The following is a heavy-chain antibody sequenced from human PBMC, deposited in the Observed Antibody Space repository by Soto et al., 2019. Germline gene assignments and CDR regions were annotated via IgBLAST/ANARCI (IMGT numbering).Heavy chain of an antibody. CDR1: GDSVSTNSAT. CDR3: ARDRSYSSSATLIRYYGMDV. D-gene: IGHD6-19*01. V-gene: IGHV6-1*01. Sequence: SQTLSLTCAISGDSVSTNSATWDWIRQSPSRGLEWLGRTYYRSKWFNDYAVSVKGRITINPDTSNNQLSLQLNSVTPDDTAVYYCARDRSYSSSATLIRYYGMDVWGQGTTVTVSS. J-gene: IGHJ6*02. CDR2: TYYRSKWFN.